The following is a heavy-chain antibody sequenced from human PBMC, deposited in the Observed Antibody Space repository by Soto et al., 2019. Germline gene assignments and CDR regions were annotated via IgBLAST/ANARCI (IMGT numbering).Heavy chain of an antibody. CDR2: INPNSGGT. V-gene: IGHV1-2*04. Sequence: ASVKVSCKASGYTFTGYYIHWVRQAPGQGLEWMGWINPNSGGTNYAQKFQRWVTMTRDTSISTAYMELSRLRSDDTAVYYCARDGMRQHLVFSYGDNYYYYYMDVWGKGTTVTVSS. J-gene: IGHJ6*03. CDR1: GYTFTGYY. CDR3: ARDGMRQHLVFSYGDNYYYYYMDV. D-gene: IGHD6-13*01.